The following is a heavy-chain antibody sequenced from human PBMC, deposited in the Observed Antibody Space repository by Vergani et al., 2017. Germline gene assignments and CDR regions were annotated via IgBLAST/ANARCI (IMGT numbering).Heavy chain of an antibody. D-gene: IGHD4-17*01. CDR3: AKDGRENSDYGYFDY. V-gene: IGHV3-30*02. CDR2: IGYDGRIK. CDR1: GFSFNTYG. Sequence: QVQLVETGGGVVQPGGSLRLYCATSGFSFNTYGAHWVRQAPGKGLEWVAFIGYDGRIKYNVDSVKGRFTISRDTSKKTLSLQMRSVRADATAVYYCAKDGRENSDYGYFDYWGQGTLVTVSS. J-gene: IGHJ4*02.